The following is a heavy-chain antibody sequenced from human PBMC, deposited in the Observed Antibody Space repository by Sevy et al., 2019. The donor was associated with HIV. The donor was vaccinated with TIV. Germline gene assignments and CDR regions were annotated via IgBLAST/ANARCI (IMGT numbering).Heavy chain of an antibody. J-gene: IGHJ4*02. Sequence: GGSLRLSCAASGFTFINYAMTWVRQAPGKGLEWVSSIYPNGDVTFYAESVKGRFIISSDSSKNTLFLQMNSLRAEDTAGYYCAKDFCRTDNCSDLFDYWGQGTLVTVSS. CDR2: IYPNGDVT. V-gene: IGHV3-23*01. CDR1: GFTFINYA. CDR3: AKDFCRTDNCSDLFDY. D-gene: IGHD1-20*01.